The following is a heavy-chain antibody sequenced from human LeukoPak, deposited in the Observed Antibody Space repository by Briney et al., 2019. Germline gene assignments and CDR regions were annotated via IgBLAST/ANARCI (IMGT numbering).Heavy chain of an antibody. CDR1: GGSISSSSYY. CDR3: ASKYNFGEN. Sequence: PSETLSLTCTVSGGSISSSSYYWGWIRQPPGKGLEWIGSIYYSGSTYYNPTLKSRVTISVDTSKNQFSLELNSVTAADTAVYYCASKYNFGENWGQGTLVTVSS. V-gene: IGHV4-39*07. J-gene: IGHJ4*02. D-gene: IGHD1-1*01. CDR2: IYYSGST.